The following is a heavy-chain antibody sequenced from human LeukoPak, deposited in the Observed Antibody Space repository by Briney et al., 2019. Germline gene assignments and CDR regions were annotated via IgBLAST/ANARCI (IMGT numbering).Heavy chain of an antibody. CDR2: IYPVDSDI. J-gene: IGHJ6*02. Sequence: GESLKISCKASGFSLTFTKNWIGWVRQVPGEGLEWMGIIYPVDSDIRYNPSFQGQVTISVDKSISTTYLQWSSLKASDTAIYYCARHLATVTASRQYYYYGMDVWGQGTTVTVS. CDR1: GFSLTFTKNW. CDR3: ARHLATVTASRQYYYYGMDV. V-gene: IGHV5-51*01. D-gene: IGHD4-17*01.